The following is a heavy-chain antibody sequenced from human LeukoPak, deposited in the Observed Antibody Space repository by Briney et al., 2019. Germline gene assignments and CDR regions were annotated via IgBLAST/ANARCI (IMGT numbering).Heavy chain of an antibody. J-gene: IGHJ4*02. CDR1: GYTFTSYY. CDR3: ARGTYHYGSSGWQWEDY. D-gene: IGHD3-22*01. V-gene: IGHV1-46*01. CDR2: INPSGGST. Sequence: ASVKVSCKASGYTFTSYYMHWVRQAPGQGLEWMGIINPSGGSTSYAQKFQGRVTMTRDTSTSTVYMELSSLRSEDTAVYYCARGTYHYGSSGWQWEDYWGQGTLVTVSS.